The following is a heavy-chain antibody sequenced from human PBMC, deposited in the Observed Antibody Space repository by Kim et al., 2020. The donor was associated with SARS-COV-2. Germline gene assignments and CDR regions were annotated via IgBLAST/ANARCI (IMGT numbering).Heavy chain of an antibody. J-gene: IGHJ4*02. CDR3: ARRGNNSWYYFDR. Sequence: YNPSLKSRLTMSVDTSKNQFSLKLSAGTAADTAVYYCARRGNNSWYYFDRWGQGTLVTVSS. V-gene: IGHV4-34*01. D-gene: IGHD6-13*01.